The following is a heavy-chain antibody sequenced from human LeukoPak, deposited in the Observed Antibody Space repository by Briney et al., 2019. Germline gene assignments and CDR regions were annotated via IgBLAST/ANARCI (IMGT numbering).Heavy chain of an antibody. V-gene: IGHV3-7*01. CDR3: ARGGYYYGSGSYYPFDY. J-gene: IGHJ4*02. CDR2: IKQDGSEK. Sequence: GGSLRLSCAASGFTFSSYSMNWVRQAPGKGLEWVANIKQDGSEKYYVDSVKGRFTISRDNAKNSLYLQMNSLRAEDTAVYYCARGGYYYGSGSYYPFDYWGQGTLVTVSS. CDR1: GFTFSSYS. D-gene: IGHD3-10*01.